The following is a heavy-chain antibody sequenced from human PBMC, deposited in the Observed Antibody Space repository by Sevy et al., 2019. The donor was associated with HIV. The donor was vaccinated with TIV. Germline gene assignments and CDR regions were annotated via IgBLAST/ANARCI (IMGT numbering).Heavy chain of an antibody. CDR1: GYTFTSYI. CDR2: ISPLNGDT. Sequence: ASVKVSCKTSGYTFTSYIISWVRQAPGQGLEWMGWISPLNGDTKYVQKFQGRVTMSIDTSTSTADMDLRSLRSDDTAVYYCARGYCTGGSCSPGGFWGQGTLVTVSS. CDR3: ARGYCTGGSCSPGGF. V-gene: IGHV1-18*01. D-gene: IGHD2-15*01. J-gene: IGHJ4*02.